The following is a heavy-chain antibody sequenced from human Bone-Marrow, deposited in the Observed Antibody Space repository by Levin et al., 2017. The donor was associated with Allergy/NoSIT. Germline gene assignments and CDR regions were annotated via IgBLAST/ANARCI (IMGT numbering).Heavy chain of an antibody. CDR1: AGTFNIYP. CDR2: ITPFFDTI. V-gene: IGHV1-69*06. J-gene: IGHJ6*02. CDR3: AREMDGMDV. D-gene: IGHD2-8*01. Sequence: SVKVSCKSSAGTFNIYPINWVRQAPGQGLEWMGGITPFFDTINYAQKFQGSVTITADKSTGTAFSELTSLRSEDTAVYYCAREMDGMDVWGQGTAVIVSS.